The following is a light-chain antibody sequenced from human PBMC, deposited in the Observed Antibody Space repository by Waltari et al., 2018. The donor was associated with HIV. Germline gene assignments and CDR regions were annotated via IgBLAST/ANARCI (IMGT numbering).Light chain of an antibody. Sequence: QSVLTQPPSLSGAPGQTVTISCTGTSSNIGADHHVHWYQPLPGTAPKLLIFGSTSRPAGVPARFAGSKYGTSASLAITGLQADDEADYYCQSYDSSLSAWVFGGGTKLTVL. CDR1: SSNIGADHH. CDR3: QSYDSSLSAWV. CDR2: GST. J-gene: IGLJ3*02. V-gene: IGLV1-40*01.